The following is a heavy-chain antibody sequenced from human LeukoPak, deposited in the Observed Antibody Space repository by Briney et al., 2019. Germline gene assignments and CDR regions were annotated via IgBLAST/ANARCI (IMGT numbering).Heavy chain of an antibody. J-gene: IGHJ4*02. Sequence: GASVKVSCKASGYTFTSYGISWVRQAPGQGLEWMGCISAYNGNTNYAQKLQGRVTMTTDTSTSTAYMELRSLRSDDTAVYYCAREAYCSSTSCYSKEVDYWGQGTLVTVSS. CDR1: GYTFTSYG. D-gene: IGHD2-2*01. CDR3: AREAYCSSTSCYSKEVDY. CDR2: ISAYNGNT. V-gene: IGHV1-18*04.